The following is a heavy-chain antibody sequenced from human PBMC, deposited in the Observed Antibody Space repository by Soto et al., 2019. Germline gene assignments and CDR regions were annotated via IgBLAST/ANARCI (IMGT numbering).Heavy chain of an antibody. V-gene: IGHV1-3*01. Sequence: GASVKVSCKASGYTFTSYAMHWVRQAPGQRLEWMGWINAGNGNTKYSQKFQGRVTITRDTSASTAYMELSSLRSEDTAVYYCAREVGIAAAGTGYYYYYMGVWGKGTTVTVSS. D-gene: IGHD6-13*01. CDR3: AREVGIAAAGTGYYYYYMGV. CDR2: INAGNGNT. J-gene: IGHJ6*03. CDR1: GYTFTSYA.